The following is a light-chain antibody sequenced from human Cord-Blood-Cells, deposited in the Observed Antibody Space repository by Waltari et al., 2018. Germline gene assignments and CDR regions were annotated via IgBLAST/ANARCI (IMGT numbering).Light chain of an antibody. V-gene: IGLV2-23*01. Sequence: QSALTQPASVSGSPGQSITISCTGTSSAVGSYNLVSWYQQHPGKAPKLMIYDGSKRPSGDSNRFSGSKSGNTASLTIAGLQAEDEADYYCCSYAGSSTWVFGGGAKLTVL. J-gene: IGLJ3*02. CDR2: DGS. CDR1: SSAVGSYNL. CDR3: CSYAGSSTWV.